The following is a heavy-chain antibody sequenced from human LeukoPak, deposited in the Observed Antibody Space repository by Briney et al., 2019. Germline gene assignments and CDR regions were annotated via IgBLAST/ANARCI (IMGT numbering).Heavy chain of an antibody. CDR1: GASVSDGSYY. CDR2: IYYSGST. CDR3: ARNVRGVTENWFDP. J-gene: IGHJ5*02. Sequence: PSETLSLTCSVSGASVSDGSYYWSWIRQPPGKGLEWIGYIYYSGSTNYNPSLKSRVTISVDTSKNQFSLKLSSVTAADTAVYYCARNVRGVTENWFDPWGQGTLVTVSS. V-gene: IGHV4-61*01. D-gene: IGHD3-10*01.